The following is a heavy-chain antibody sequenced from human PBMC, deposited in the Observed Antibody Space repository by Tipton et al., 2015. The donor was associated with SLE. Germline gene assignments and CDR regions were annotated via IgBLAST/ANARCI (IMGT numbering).Heavy chain of an antibody. CDR1: GGSISSYY. CDR3: ARRMITFGGVTPPYAFDI. V-gene: IGHV4-59*08. Sequence: LRLSCTVSGGSISSYYWSWIRQPPGKGLEWIGYIYYSGSTNYNPSLKSRVTISVDTSKNQFSRKLSSVTAADTAVYYCARRMITFGGVTPPYAFDIWGQGTMVTVSS. CDR2: IYYSGST. J-gene: IGHJ3*02. D-gene: IGHD3-16*01.